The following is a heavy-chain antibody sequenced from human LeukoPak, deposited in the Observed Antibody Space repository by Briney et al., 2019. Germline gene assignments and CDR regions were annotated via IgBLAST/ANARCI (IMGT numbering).Heavy chain of an antibody. V-gene: IGHV4-39*07. CDR3: ARATGRYYYDSSGYYRGYYFDY. CDR1: GGSITSSSYY. D-gene: IGHD3-22*01. J-gene: IGHJ4*02. Sequence: KASETLSLTCTVSGGSITSSSYYWGWIRQPPGKGLEWIGSIYYSGSPYYNPSLKSRVTISLDTSKNQFSLKLSSVTAADTAVYYCARATGRYYYDSSGYYRGYYFDYWGQGTLVTVSS. CDR2: IYYSGSP.